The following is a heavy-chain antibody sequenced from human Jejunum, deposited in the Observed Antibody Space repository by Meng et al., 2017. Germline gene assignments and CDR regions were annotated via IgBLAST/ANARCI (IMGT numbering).Heavy chain of an antibody. J-gene: IGHJ1*01. D-gene: IGHD1-1*01. CDR1: GFTFSCHW. V-gene: IGHV3-74*01. CDR3: TNDRLSH. Sequence: GQMGGSGGRLVRPGGFLRLSCAASGFTFSCHWMHWDRQAPGQGLVWVSRVNPEGNSPTYADSAKGRFISFRDNAKSTVYLQLNSLRAEDTAVYYCTNDRLSHWGQGTLVTVSS. CDR2: VNPEGNSP.